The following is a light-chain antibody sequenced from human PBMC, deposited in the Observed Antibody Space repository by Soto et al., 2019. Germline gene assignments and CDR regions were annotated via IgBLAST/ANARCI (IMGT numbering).Light chain of an antibody. CDR3: HQLDSYPRT. V-gene: IGKV1-9*01. J-gene: IGKJ2*01. Sequence: IQVTQSPSSLSASVGDRVTITCRASQAISSYLAWYQQKPGKAPKLLIYAASTLQSGVPSRFSGSASGTDFTLTISRLQPEDFATYYCHQLDSYPRTFGQGTKVEIK. CDR2: AAS. CDR1: QAISSY.